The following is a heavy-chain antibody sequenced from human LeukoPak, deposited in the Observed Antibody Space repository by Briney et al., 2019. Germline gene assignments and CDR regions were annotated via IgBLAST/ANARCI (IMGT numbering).Heavy chain of an antibody. J-gene: IGHJ4*02. V-gene: IGHV1-18*01. Sequence: ASVKVSCKASGYTFTSYGISWVRQAPGQGLEWMGWISAYNGNTNYAQKLQGRVTMTTDTSTSTAYMELRSLRSDDTAVYYCARDKYYYGSGSYPPGDWGQGTLVTVSS. D-gene: IGHD3-10*01. CDR1: GYTFTSYG. CDR2: ISAYNGNT. CDR3: ARDKYYYGSGSYPPGD.